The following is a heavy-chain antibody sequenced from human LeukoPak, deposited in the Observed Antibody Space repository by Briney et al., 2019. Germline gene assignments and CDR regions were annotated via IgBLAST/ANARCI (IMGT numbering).Heavy chain of an antibody. V-gene: IGHV1-69*13. CDR2: IIPIFGTA. Sequence: SVKVSCKASGGTFSSYAISWVRQAPGQGLEWMGGIIPIFGTANYAQKFQGRVTITADESTSAAYMELSSLRSEDTAVYYCARDLSDSSGWFLDYWGQGTLVTVSS. CDR1: GGTFSSYA. CDR3: ARDLSDSSGWFLDY. D-gene: IGHD6-19*01. J-gene: IGHJ4*02.